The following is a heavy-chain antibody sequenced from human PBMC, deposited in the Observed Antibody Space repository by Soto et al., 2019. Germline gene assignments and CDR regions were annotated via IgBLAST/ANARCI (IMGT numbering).Heavy chain of an antibody. D-gene: IGHD3-10*01. J-gene: IGHJ5*02. V-gene: IGHV3-7*02. CDR1: RFTFSTYW. CDR3: ARGGSLNWFDP. CDR2: IKPDGSEK. Sequence: PGGSLRLSCRASRFTFSTYWMSWVRQAPGKGLEWVANIKPDGSEKWYVDSVKGRFTISRDNAKNSLYLQMNSLRAEDTAVYYCARGGSLNWFDPWGQGTLVTVAS.